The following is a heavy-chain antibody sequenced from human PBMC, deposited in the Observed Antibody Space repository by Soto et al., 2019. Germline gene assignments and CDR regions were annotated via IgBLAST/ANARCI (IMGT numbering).Heavy chain of an antibody. V-gene: IGHV3-23*01. Sequence: EVQLSESGGGLVQPGGSLRLSCAASGFTFRSYSMSWVRQAPGKGLVWVSAINPSGDSTYYADSVKGRLTISRDNSKNTVYLQINSLRAEDTAIYYCAKRPKAGRPVDVWGKGTTVTVSS. CDR3: AKRPKAGRPVDV. CDR1: GFTFRSYS. D-gene: IGHD6-6*01. J-gene: IGHJ6*04. CDR2: INPSGDST.